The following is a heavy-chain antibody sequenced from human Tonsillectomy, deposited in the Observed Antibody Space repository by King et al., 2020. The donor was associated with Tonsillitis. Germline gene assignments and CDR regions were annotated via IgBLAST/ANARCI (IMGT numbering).Heavy chain of an antibody. Sequence: VQLVESGGGLVQPGGSLRLSCAVSGFRLSSYWMTWVRKAPGKGLEWVANIKGDGSLNYYVDSVKGRFTISRDNAKNSLYLQMSSLRAEDTSVYYCTRDVTPSESNIYYDAFDMWGQGTMVTVSS. CDR2: IKGDGSLN. CDR3: TRDVTPSESNIYYDAFDM. CDR1: GFRLSSYW. V-gene: IGHV3-7*03. J-gene: IGHJ3*02. D-gene: IGHD3-22*01.